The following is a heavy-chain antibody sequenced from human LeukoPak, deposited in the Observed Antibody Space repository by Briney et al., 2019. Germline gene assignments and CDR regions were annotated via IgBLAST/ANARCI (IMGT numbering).Heavy chain of an antibody. D-gene: IGHD3-16*02. CDR2: INPKSRST. CDR3: ASAMFSFGGVIVILAYYCDY. CDR1: GNAFTGYD. Sequence: GASVKVSCKASGNAFTGYDMHWVRKAPGKGLEWMGWINPKSRSTDYAQTFQGRVTMTTNRSTSTAYKALSRLSSHETALYYCASAMFSFGGVIVILAYYCDYWRRGTRVTVSS. V-gene: IGHV1-2*02. J-gene: IGHJ4*02.